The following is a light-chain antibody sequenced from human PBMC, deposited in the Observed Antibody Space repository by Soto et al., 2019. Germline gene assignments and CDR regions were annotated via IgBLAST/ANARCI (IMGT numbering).Light chain of an antibody. CDR1: SSDVGGYDY. Sequence: QSALTQPPSASGSPGQSVTISCTGTSSDVGGYDYVSWHQHHPGKAPKLMLYDVSKRPSGVPDRFSGSKSGNTASLTVSGLQAEDVADYYCSSYAGSNTFVFGTGTKVTVL. CDR3: SSYAGSNTFV. CDR2: DVS. V-gene: IGLV2-8*01. J-gene: IGLJ1*01.